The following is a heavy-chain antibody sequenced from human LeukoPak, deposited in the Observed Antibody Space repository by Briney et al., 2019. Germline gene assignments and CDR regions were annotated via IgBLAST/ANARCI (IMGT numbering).Heavy chain of an antibody. J-gene: IGHJ6*02. CDR1: GFTFSSYW. D-gene: IGHD1-14*01. CDR3: ATGQGHGMDV. CDR2: INSDGSST. V-gene: IGHV3-74*01. Sequence: GGSLRLSCAASGFTFSSYWMHWVRQAPGKGLVWVSRINSDGSSTSYVDSVKGRFTISRDNAKNTLYLQMNGLRAEDTAVYYCATGQGHGMDVWGQGTTVTVSS.